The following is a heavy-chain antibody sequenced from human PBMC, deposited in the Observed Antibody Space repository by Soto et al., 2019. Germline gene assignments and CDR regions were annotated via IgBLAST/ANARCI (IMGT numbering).Heavy chain of an antibody. J-gene: IGHJ4*02. V-gene: IGHV2-5*02. CDR3: AKKGGGDYILGY. D-gene: IGHD4-17*01. Sequence: QITLKESGPTLVKPTQPLTLTCSFSGFSLSTHGVGVGWIRQPPGKALEWLALIYWDDSKHYSPSLNSRLTITKNASRNLVALTMTNMDPVDTATYYCAKKGGGDYILGYWGQGTLVTVSS. CDR1: GFSLSTHGVG. CDR2: IYWDDSK.